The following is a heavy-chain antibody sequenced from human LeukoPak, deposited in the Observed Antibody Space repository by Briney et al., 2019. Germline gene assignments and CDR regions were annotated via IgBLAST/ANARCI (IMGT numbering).Heavy chain of an antibody. J-gene: IGHJ2*01. V-gene: IGHV4-59*08. CDR2: IYHSGNT. Sequence: PGGSLRLSCAASGFTFSICSMNWVRQPPGKGLEWIGYIYHSGNTTYNPSLKSRVTISVDTSKNQFSLKLSSVTAADTAVYYCARRIWAYWYFDLWGRGTLVTVSS. D-gene: IGHD7-27*01. CDR3: ARRIWAYWYFDL. CDR1: GFTFSICS.